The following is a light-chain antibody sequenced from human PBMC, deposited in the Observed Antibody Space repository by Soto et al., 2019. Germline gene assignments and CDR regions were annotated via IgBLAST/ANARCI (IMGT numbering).Light chain of an antibody. J-gene: IGLJ2*01. CDR1: SSNIGINT. CDR3: TAWDDSLNGVL. CDR2: SSI. V-gene: IGLV1-44*01. Sequence: QSVLTQPPSASGTPGQRVTISCSGSSSNIGINTVNWYQQFPGTAPKLLIYSSILRPSGVPDRFSGSKSGTSASLAISGLQSEDEADYYCTAWDDSLNGVLFGGGTKLTVL.